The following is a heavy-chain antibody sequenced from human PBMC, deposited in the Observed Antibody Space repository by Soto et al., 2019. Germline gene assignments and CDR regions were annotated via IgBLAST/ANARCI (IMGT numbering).Heavy chain of an antibody. D-gene: IGHD6-13*01. V-gene: IGHV1-2*02. CDR3: AGGWGIAAPGPNWFDP. Sequence: ASVKVSCKASGYSLSGYYLHWVRQAPGQGPGWMGWINPNSGGTKYVQKFQGRVTMTRDTSISTVYLELGRLRSDDTAVYYCAGGWGIAAPGPNWFDPWGQGTLVTVSS. CDR1: GYSLSGYY. J-gene: IGHJ5*02. CDR2: INPNSGGT.